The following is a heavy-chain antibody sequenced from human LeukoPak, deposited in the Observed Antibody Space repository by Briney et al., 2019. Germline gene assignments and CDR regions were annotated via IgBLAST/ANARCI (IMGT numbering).Heavy chain of an antibody. J-gene: IGHJ4*02. V-gene: IGHV3-30*02. CDR1: GFTFSNYG. CDR2: IRYDGNNK. Sequence: GGSLRLSCGASGFTFSNYGMLWVRQAPGKGLEWVAFIRYDGNNKLYADSMKGRFTISRDNAKNSLYLQMNGLRAEDTAVYYCARRFDYWGQGTLVTVSS. CDR3: ARRFDY.